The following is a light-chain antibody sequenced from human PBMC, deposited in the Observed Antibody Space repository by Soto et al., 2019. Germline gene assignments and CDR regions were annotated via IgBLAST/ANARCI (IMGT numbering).Light chain of an antibody. CDR1: SSDVGAYNY. Sequence: QSALTQPASVSGSPGQSITISCTGTSSDVGAYNYVSWYQQHPGKVPKLMIYDVSDRPSGVSNRFSDSKSGNTASLTISGLQAEDEADYYCSSFTRSNSDVFGTGTKVTVL. CDR3: SSFTRSNSDV. J-gene: IGLJ1*01. V-gene: IGLV2-14*03. CDR2: DVS.